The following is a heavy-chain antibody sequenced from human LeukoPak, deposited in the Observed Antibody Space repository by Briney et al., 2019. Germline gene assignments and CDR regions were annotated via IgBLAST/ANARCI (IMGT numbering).Heavy chain of an antibody. J-gene: IGHJ4*02. CDR1: GFTFSNAW. V-gene: IGHV3-15*01. CDR2: FKSRTDGGTT. CDR3: TTAVRSGWYSGSLHGGY. D-gene: IGHD1-26*01. Sequence: GGSLRLSCAASGFTFSNAWMNWVRQAPGKGLEWVGRFKSRTDGGTTDYAAPVKGRFTISRDDSKNTFYLQMNSLKTEDTAVYYCTTAVRSGWYSGSLHGGYWGQGTLVTVSS.